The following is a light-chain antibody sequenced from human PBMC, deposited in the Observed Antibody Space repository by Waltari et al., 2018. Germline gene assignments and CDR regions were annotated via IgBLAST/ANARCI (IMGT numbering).Light chain of an antibody. J-gene: IGKJ1*01. CDR1: QSISSY. CDR2: ASS. V-gene: IGKV1-39*01. Sequence: DIQITESPSSLSPVVGDRVTITCRASQSISSYLNWNQQKPGKAPKLLIYASSSLQSGVPSRFSGSGSGTDFTLTISSLQPEDFATYYWQQSYSTPWTFGQGTKVEIK. CDR3: QQSYSTPWT.